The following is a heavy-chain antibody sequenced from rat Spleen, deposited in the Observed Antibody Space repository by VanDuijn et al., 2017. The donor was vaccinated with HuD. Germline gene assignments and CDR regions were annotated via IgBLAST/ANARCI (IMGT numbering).Heavy chain of an antibody. CDR1: GFTFSNYG. CDR3: ARHNSGYGYFDF. Sequence: EVQLVESDGGLVQPGRSLKLSCAASGFTFSNYGMAWVRQAPTKGLEWVATINYDGSSTYYRDSVKGRFTISRDNAKSTLYLQMDSLRSEDTATYYCARHNSGYGYFDFWGPGTMVTVSS. J-gene: IGHJ1*01. CDR2: INYDGSST. D-gene: IGHD4-3*01. V-gene: IGHV5-29*01.